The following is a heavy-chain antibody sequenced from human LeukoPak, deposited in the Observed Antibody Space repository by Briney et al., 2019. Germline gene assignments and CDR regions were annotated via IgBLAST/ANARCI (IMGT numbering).Heavy chain of an antibody. Sequence: ASVKVSCKASEGTFSSYAISWVRQAPGQGLEWMGGIIPIFGTANYAQKFQGRVTITADESTSTAYMELSSLRSEDTAVYYCARDFRYYYDSSGTFDYWGQGTLVTVSS. CDR1: EGTFSSYA. J-gene: IGHJ4*02. CDR3: ARDFRYYYDSSGTFDY. D-gene: IGHD3-22*01. V-gene: IGHV1-69*13. CDR2: IIPIFGTA.